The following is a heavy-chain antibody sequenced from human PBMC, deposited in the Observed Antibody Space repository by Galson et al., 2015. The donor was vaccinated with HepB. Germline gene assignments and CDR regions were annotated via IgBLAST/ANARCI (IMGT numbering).Heavy chain of an antibody. V-gene: IGHV3-20*04. Sequence: SLRLSCAASGFTFDDYGMSWVRQAPGKGLEWVSGINWNGGSTGYADSVKGRFTISRDNAKNSLYLQMNSLRAEDTALYYCARAVINGSGSYGGAFDIWGQGTMVTVSS. CDR2: INWNGGST. J-gene: IGHJ3*02. CDR1: GFTFDDYG. D-gene: IGHD3-10*01. CDR3: ARAVINGSGSYGGAFDI.